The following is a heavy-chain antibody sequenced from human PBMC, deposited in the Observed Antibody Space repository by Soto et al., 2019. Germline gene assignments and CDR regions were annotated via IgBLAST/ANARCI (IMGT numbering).Heavy chain of an antibody. D-gene: IGHD2-21*02. V-gene: IGHV3-74*01. Sequence: EVQLVESGGGLVQPGGSLRLSCAASGFTFSYYWMHWVRQAPGQGLVWVSRIHSDGSSTTYADSVKGRFTISRDNAKNTLYLQINSLRAEDTSVSYCARGDKGAFDMWGQGLMVSVS. CDR3: ARGDKGAFDM. CDR1: GFTFSYYW. J-gene: IGHJ3*02. CDR2: IHSDGSST.